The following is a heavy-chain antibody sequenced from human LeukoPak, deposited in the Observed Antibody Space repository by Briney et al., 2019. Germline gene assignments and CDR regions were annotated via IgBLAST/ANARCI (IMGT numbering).Heavy chain of an antibody. J-gene: IGHJ4*02. CDR2: MWYDGSNK. CDR3: AKPRAAAGLYY. CDR1: GFTFSSYG. Sequence: GGSLRLSCAASGFTFSSYGMHWVRQAPGKGLEWVAVMWYDGSNKYYADSVKGRFTISRDNSKNTLYLQMNSLRAEDTAVYYCAKPRAAAGLYYWGQGTLVTVSS. D-gene: IGHD6-13*01. V-gene: IGHV3-33*06.